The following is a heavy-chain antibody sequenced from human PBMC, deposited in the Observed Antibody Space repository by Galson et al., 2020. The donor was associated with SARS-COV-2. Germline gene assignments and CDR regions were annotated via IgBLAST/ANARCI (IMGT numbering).Heavy chain of an antibody. J-gene: IGHJ4*02. CDR3: TSVDCGGDC. CDR1: GFTFSGSA. V-gene: IGHV3-73*01. CDR2: MRSKAHGYAT. Sequence: GGSLRLSCAASGFTFSGSAVHWVRQASGKGLEWVGRMRSKAHGYATAYAASGNGRFTISRDDSKNTAYLQMNSLKTEDTAVYYCTSVDCGGDCYGQGTLATVSS. D-gene: IGHD2-21*01.